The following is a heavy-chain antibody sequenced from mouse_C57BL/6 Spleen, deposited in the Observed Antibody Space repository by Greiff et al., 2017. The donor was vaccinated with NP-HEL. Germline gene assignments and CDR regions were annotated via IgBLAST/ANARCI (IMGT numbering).Heavy chain of an antibody. CDR2: IYPGSGNT. D-gene: IGHD4-1*01. CDR1: GYSFTSYY. V-gene: IGHV1-66*01. CDR3: ARRVTGPYYFDY. J-gene: IGHJ2*01. Sequence: QVQLKQSGPELVKPGASVKISCKASGYSFTSYYIHWVKQRPGQGLEWIGWIYPGSGNTKYNEKFKGKATLTADTSSSTAYMQLSSLTSEDSAVYYCARRVTGPYYFDYWGQGTTLTVSS.